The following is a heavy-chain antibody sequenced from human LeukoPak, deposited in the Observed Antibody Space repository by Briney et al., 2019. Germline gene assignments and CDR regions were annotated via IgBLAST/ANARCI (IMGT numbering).Heavy chain of an antibody. V-gene: IGHV7-4-1*02. CDR3: AREILRFDI. Sequence: ASVKVSCKASGYTFNTYAMHWVRQAPGQGLEWMGWINTNTGNPTYAQGFTGRFVFSLDTSVSTAYLQISSLKAEDTAVYYCAREILRFDIWGQGTMVTVSS. CDR1: GYTFNTYA. CDR2: INTNTGNP. J-gene: IGHJ3*02.